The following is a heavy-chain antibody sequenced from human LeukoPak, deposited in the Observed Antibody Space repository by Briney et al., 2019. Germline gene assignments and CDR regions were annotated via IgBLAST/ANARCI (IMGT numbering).Heavy chain of an antibody. Sequence: GGSLRLSCAASGLTFSTYGMTWVRQAPGKGLEWVSAISGSGASTYYADSVKGRFTISRDNSKNTVYLQMNSLRVEDTAVYYCARVPPSQNYYYGMDAWGQGTTVTVSS. CDR1: GLTFSTYG. J-gene: IGHJ6*02. CDR2: ISGSGAST. CDR3: ARVPPSQNYYYGMDA. V-gene: IGHV3-23*01.